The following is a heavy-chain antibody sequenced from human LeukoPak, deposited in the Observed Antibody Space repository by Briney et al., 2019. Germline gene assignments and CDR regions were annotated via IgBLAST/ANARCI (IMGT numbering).Heavy chain of an antibody. Sequence: PSGTLSLTCAVSGGSIISGNWWSWVRQPPGKGLEWIGEIYHSGRTNYNPSLKSRVTISLDKSKNHFSLNLSSVTAADTALYYCASSDGLPPRSDSSYDVFDYWGQGTLVTVSS. CDR2: IYHSGRT. CDR1: GGSIISGNW. J-gene: IGHJ4*02. CDR3: ASSDGLPPRSDSSYDVFDY. V-gene: IGHV4-4*02. D-gene: IGHD5-12*01.